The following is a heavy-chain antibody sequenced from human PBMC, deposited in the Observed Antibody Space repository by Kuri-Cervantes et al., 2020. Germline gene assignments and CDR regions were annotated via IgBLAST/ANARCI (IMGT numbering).Heavy chain of an antibody. V-gene: IGHV3-30-3*01. Sequence: SLEISCASSEFTFSSYAMHWVRQAPGKGLEWVAVISYDGSNNYYADSVKGRFTISRNNSKTTLYLQMNSLRAENTAVNYCACWPIALIVLRVYAIPYYYGMDVWGQGTTVTVSS. CDR3: ACWPIALIVLRVYAIPYYYGMDV. CDR1: EFTFSSYA. CDR2: ISYDGSNN. D-gene: IGHD2-8*01. J-gene: IGHJ6*02.